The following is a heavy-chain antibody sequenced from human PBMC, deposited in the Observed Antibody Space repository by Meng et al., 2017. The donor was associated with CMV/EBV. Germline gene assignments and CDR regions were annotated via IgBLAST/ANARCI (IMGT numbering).Heavy chain of an antibody. CDR1: GDSINSANNI. CDR3: ARHGMWLIRNAY. CDR2: IYYSKST. V-gene: IGHV4-39*07. D-gene: IGHD2-21*01. J-gene: IGHJ4*01. Sequence: GPVLVRPSATLSLTCSVPGDSINSANNIWGWLRQPPGKGLEWIASIYYSKSTYYNPSLKSRVTIAVDTSKNQFSLRLSSVTAADTAVYYCARHGMWLIRNAYWGQGTLVTVSS.